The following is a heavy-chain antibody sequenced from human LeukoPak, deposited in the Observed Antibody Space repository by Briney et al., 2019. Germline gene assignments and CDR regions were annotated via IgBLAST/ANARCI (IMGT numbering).Heavy chain of an antibody. CDR1: RGTFSSYA. CDR3: ARVGFLETYYYMDV. Sequence: SVKVSCKASRGTFSSYAISWVRQAPGQGLEWMGRIIPIFGTANYAQKFQGRVTITADKSTSTAYMELSSLRSEDTAVYYCARVGFLETYYYMDVWGKGTTVTVSS. CDR2: IIPIFGTA. D-gene: IGHD3-3*02. J-gene: IGHJ6*03. V-gene: IGHV1-69*06.